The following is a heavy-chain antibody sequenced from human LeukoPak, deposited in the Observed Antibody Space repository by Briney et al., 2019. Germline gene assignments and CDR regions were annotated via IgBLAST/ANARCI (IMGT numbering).Heavy chain of an antibody. CDR1: GGSISSYY. Sequence: SETLSLTCTVSGGSISSYYWSWIRQPPGKGLEWIGYIYYSGSTNYNPSLKSRVTISVDASKNQFSLKLSSVTAADTAVYYCARASHDYGDYSHFDYWGQGTLVTVSS. V-gene: IGHV4-59*01. J-gene: IGHJ4*02. D-gene: IGHD4-17*01. CDR3: ARASHDYGDYSHFDY. CDR2: IYYSGST.